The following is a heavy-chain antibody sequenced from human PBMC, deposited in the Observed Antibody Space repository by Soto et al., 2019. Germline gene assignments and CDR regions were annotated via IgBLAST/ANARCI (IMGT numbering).Heavy chain of an antibody. CDR3: AGDLPYGSRPFAL. Sequence: GGSLRLSCAASGFTFSSYSMNWVRQAPGKGLEWVSSISSSSSYIYYADSVKGRFTISRDNAKNSLYLQMNSLRAEDTAVFYCAGDLPYGSRPFALGGQRTLVSV. D-gene: IGHD2-15*01. V-gene: IGHV3-21*01. CDR2: ISSSSSYI. CDR1: GFTFSSYS. J-gene: IGHJ4*02.